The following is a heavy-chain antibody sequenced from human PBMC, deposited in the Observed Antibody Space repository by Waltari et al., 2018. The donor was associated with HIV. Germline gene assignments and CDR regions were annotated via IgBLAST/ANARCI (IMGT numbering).Heavy chain of an antibody. CDR3: AREPHITTADYYGMDV. V-gene: IGHV1-2*02. Sequence: QVQLVQSGAEVKKPGASVKVSCKASGYTFTGYYMHWVRQAPGQGLEWMGWINPNSGGTNYAQKFQGRVTMTRDTSISTAYMELSRLRSDDTAVYYCAREPHITTADYYGMDVWGQGTTVTVSS. J-gene: IGHJ6*02. D-gene: IGHD3-3*01. CDR1: GYTFTGYY. CDR2: INPNSGGT.